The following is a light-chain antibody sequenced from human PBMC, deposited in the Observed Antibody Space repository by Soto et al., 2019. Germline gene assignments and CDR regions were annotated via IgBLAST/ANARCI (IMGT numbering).Light chain of an antibody. Sequence: EIVSRQTPGTVSSWPGGRATLACLACQSVRSYLAWYQHKPGQAPRLLIYDASNRATGIPARFSGSGSGTDFTLTISSLEPEDFAVYYCQQRSNWPWAFGQGTKGDI. V-gene: IGKV3-11*01. CDR1: QSVRSY. CDR3: QQRSNWPWA. J-gene: IGKJ1*01. CDR2: DAS.